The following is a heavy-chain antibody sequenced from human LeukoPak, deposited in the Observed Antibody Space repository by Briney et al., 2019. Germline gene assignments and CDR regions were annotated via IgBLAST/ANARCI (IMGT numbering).Heavy chain of an antibody. CDR1: GFTFSSYS. J-gene: IGHJ4*02. CDR3: ARALVTPGYFDY. CDR2: ISSSSSYL. V-gene: IGHV3-21*01. D-gene: IGHD4-23*01. Sequence: GGSLRLSCAASGFTFSSYSMNWVRQAPGKGLEWVSSISSSSSYLYYADSVKGRFTISRDTDKNSLYLQMNSLRAEDTAVYYCARALVTPGYFDYWGQGTLVTVSS.